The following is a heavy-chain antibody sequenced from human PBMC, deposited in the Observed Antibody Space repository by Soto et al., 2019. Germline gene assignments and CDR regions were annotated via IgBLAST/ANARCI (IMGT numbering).Heavy chain of an antibody. J-gene: IGHJ5*02. CDR3: GRERDGSWYYEAS. V-gene: IGHV4-4*07. CDR2: LYTCGNT. D-gene: IGHD6-13*01. CDR1: GGSISSYR. Sequence: PSETLSLTCTVSGGSISSYRWSWIRQPAGKGLEWIGRLYTCGNTHYNPSLKSRVTVSVDTSRNQFFLTLSSVTAADTAVYHCGRERDGSWYYEASWGQGTPVTVSS.